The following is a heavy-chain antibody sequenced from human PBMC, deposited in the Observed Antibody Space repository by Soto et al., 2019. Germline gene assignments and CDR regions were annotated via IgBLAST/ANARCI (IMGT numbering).Heavy chain of an antibody. J-gene: IGHJ4*02. V-gene: IGHV3-21*01. CDR1: GFTFSTYS. CDR2: ISSSGGSL. Sequence: EVQLVESGGGLVKPGGSLRLCCAASGFTFSTYSMNWVRQAPGKGLEWISSISSSGGSLSHAESVKGRFTISRDNAKNSLSLQMDSLSAEDTAVYYCARGRSINTNMDYWGQGTLVTVSS. CDR3: ARGRSINTNMDY. D-gene: IGHD2-2*01.